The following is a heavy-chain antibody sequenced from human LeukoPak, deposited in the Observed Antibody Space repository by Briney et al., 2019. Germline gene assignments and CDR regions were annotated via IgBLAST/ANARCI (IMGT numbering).Heavy chain of an antibody. CDR3: AKAFDYDFWSGQSDY. D-gene: IGHD3-3*01. J-gene: IGHJ4*02. Sequence: GRSLRLSCAASGFTFDDYAMHWVRQAPGKGLEWVSGISWNSGSIGYADSVKGRFTISRDNAKNSLYLQMNSLRAEDTALYYCAKAFDYDFWSGQSDYWGQGTLVTVSS. V-gene: IGHV3-9*01. CDR2: ISWNSGSI. CDR1: GFTFDDYA.